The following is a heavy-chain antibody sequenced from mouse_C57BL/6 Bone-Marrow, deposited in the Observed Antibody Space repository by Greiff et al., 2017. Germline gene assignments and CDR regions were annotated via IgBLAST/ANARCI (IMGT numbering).Heavy chain of an antibody. D-gene: IGHD2-3*01. J-gene: IGHJ2*01. V-gene: IGHV1-26*01. CDR2: INPNNGGT. Sequence: EVQLQQSGPELVKPGASVKISCKASGYTFTDYYMNWVKQSHGKSLEWIGDINPNNGGTSYNQKFKGKATLTVDKSSSTAYMELRSLTSEDSAVYYCARSRGGYLKNDFDYWGQGTTRTVSS. CDR1: GYTFTDYY. CDR3: ARSRGGYLKNDFDY.